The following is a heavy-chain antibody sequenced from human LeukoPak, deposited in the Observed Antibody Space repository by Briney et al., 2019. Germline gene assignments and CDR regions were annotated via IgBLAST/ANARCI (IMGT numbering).Heavy chain of an antibody. CDR1: GYSFTSYW. CDR3: AKRARYYDILTGSKNWYFDL. Sequence: GESLKISCKGSGYSFTSYWIGWVRQMPGKGLEWMGIIYPGDSDTRYSPSFQGQVTISADKSICTAHLQWSSLKASDTAMYYGAKRARYYDILTGSKNWYFDLWGRGTPVTVSS. D-gene: IGHD3-9*01. J-gene: IGHJ2*01. V-gene: IGHV5-51*01. CDR2: IYPGDSDT.